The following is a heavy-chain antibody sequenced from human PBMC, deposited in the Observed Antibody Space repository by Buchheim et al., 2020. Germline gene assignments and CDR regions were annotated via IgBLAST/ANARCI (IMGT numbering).Heavy chain of an antibody. J-gene: IGHJ3*02. CDR1: GGPISFSSYY. V-gene: IGHV4-39*01. D-gene: IGHD3-3*01. CDR3: ARHSDYDFWSGYFAFDI. Sequence: QLQLQESGPGLVKPSETLSLPCTVSGGPISFSSYYWGWIRQPPGKGLEWIGSIFYRGNTFYNPSLKSRVTISVDKSKNQFPLQLTSVTAADTAMYYCARHSDYDFWSGYFAFDIWGQGT. CDR2: IFYRGNT.